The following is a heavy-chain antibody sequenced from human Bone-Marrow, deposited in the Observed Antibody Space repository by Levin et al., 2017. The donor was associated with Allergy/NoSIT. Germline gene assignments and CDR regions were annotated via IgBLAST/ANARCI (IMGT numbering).Heavy chain of an antibody. Sequence: SSETLSLTCTVSGGSISTSNHYWDWIRQPPGKGLEWIGNIYYSGSTYYNPSLKSRVTISVDTSKNQFSLKLSSVSAADTAVYYCAKSRGGDSTYYYYYGMDVWGQGTTVTVSS. CDR2: IYYSGST. V-gene: IGHV4-39*01. J-gene: IGHJ6*02. CDR1: GGSISTSNHY. CDR3: AKSRGGDSTYYYYYGMDV. D-gene: IGHD2-21*01.